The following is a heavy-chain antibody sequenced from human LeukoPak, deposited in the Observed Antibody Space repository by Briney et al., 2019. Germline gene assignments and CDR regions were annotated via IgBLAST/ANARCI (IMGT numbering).Heavy chain of an antibody. CDR2: ISGSGVTM. D-gene: IGHD6-19*01. CDR1: GFTFSSYE. V-gene: IGHV3-48*03. CDR3: AREDIRLDYFDY. J-gene: IGHJ4*02. Sequence: GGSLRLSCAASGFTFSSYEMSWVRQAPGRGLEWVSYISGSGVTMYYADSVKGRFTISRDDAKNSLYLQMNSLRAEDTAVYYCAREDIRLDYFDYWGQGTPVTVSS.